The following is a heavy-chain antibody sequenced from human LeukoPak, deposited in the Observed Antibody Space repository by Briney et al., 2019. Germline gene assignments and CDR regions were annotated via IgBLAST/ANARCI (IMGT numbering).Heavy chain of an antibody. Sequence: PGGSLRLSCAASGFTFSNYRMNWVRQAPGKGLEWVSSIGSAGTYIYYADSLKGRLTISRDNAKNPVYLQMNSLSPEDTAVYYCSRDLSSSSFDYWGQGTLVTVSS. CDR3: SRDLSSSSFDY. J-gene: IGHJ4*02. CDR1: GFTFSNYR. V-gene: IGHV3-21*01. D-gene: IGHD6-6*01. CDR2: IGSAGTYI.